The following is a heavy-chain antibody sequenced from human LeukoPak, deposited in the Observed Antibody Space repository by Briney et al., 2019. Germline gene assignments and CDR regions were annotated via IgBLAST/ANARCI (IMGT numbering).Heavy chain of an antibody. CDR3: ARLGDAYNLLLDY. CDR1: GGSISNSNYY. Sequence: SETQSLTCTVSGGSISNSNYYWAWIRQPPGKGLEWIGSIYYSGSTYYNPSLRSRLTMSVDTSKNQFSLRLTSVTAADTALYYCARLGDAYNLLLDYWGQGALVTVSS. V-gene: IGHV4-39*01. J-gene: IGHJ4*02. CDR2: IYYSGST. D-gene: IGHD5-24*01.